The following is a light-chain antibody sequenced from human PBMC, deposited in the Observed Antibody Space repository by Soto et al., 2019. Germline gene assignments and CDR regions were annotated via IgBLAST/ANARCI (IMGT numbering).Light chain of an antibody. CDR2: EGS. CDR3: CSYAHSTTVV. CDR1: SSNVGSYNL. V-gene: IGLV2-23*01. Sequence: QSVLTQPASVSGSHGQSITISCTGTSSNVGSYNLVSWYQQHPGKAPELMIFEGSKRPSGVSNRFSGSKSGNTASLTISGLQPEDEADYYCCSYAHSTTVVFGGGTKLTVL. J-gene: IGLJ2*01.